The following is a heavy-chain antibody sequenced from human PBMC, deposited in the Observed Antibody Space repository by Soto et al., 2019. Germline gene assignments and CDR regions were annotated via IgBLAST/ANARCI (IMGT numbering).Heavy chain of an antibody. CDR3: ATGESVSGYVPFDY. D-gene: IGHD5-12*01. CDR1: GFTFSSYG. Sequence: GGSLRLSCAASGFTFSSYGMHWVRQAPGKGLEWVAVISYDGSNKYYADSVKGRFTISRDNSKNTLYLQMNSLRAEDTAVYYCATGESVSGYVPFDYWGQGTLVTVSS. CDR2: ISYDGSNK. J-gene: IGHJ4*02. V-gene: IGHV3-30*03.